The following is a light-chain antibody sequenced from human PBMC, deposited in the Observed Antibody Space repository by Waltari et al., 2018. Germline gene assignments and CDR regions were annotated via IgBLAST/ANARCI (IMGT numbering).Light chain of an antibody. CDR3: SAWDDSLNGPV. Sequence: QSVLTQPPSVPEPPRQRVPIPRSGSRSNLGNNVVNWYQQLPGKPPKLLIYYDDLLPPGVSDRFSGSKSGTSASLAISGLQSEDEADYYCSAWDDSLNGPVFGGGTKLTVL. CDR2: YDD. V-gene: IGLV1-36*01. J-gene: IGLJ2*01. CDR1: RSNLGNNV.